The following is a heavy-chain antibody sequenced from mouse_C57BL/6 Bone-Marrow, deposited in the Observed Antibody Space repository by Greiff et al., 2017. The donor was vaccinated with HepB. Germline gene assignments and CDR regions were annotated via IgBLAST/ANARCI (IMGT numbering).Heavy chain of an antibody. CDR2: INPYNGGT. Sequence: VQLQQSGPVLVKPGASVKMSCKASGYTFTDYYMNWVKQSHGKSLEWIGVINPYNGGTSYNQKFKGKATLTVDKSSSTAYMELNSLTSEDSAVYYCARANWDEWYYFDYWGQGTTLTVSS. V-gene: IGHV1-19*01. J-gene: IGHJ2*01. CDR3: ARANWDEWYYFDY. CDR1: GYTFTDYY. D-gene: IGHD4-1*01.